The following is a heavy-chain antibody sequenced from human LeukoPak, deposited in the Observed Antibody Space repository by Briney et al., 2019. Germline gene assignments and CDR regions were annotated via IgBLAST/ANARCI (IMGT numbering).Heavy chain of an antibody. J-gene: IGHJ5*02. V-gene: IGHV1-46*01. CDR1: GYTFTSYY. D-gene: IGHD1-26*01. CDR2: INPSGGST. CDR3: ARGGPYSGSYEGWFDP. Sequence: ASVKVSCKASGYTFTSYYMHWVRQAPGQGLEWMGIINPSGGSTSYAQKFQGRVTMTRDMSTSTVYMELSSLRSEDTAVYYCARGGPYSGSYEGWFDPWGQGTQVTVSS.